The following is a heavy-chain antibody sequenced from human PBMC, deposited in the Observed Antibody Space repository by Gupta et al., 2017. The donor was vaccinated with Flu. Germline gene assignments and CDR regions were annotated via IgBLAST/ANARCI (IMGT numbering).Heavy chain of an antibody. CDR3: ARDFWSGVYYFGMDV. D-gene: IGHD3-3*01. J-gene: IGHJ6*02. CDR2: VNANTGKT. Sequence: QVQLVQSGAEVKKPGASVKVSCKASGYSFIRYDISWVRQAPGQGLEWMGWVNANTGKTGYAERFQGRVTLTRNTSINTAYMELSSLTSDDTAVYYCARDFWSGVYYFGMDVWGQGTTVSVSS. V-gene: IGHV1-8*01. CDR1: GYSFIRYD.